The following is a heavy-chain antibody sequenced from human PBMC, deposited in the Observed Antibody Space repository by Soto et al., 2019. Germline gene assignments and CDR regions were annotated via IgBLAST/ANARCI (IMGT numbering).Heavy chain of an antibody. D-gene: IGHD3-16*01. CDR2: IKSDGSST. CDR3: ARRGSGGWFDP. J-gene: IGHJ5*02. V-gene: IGHV3-74*01. CDR1: GFTFSSYW. Sequence: GGSLRLSCAASGFTFSSYWMHWVRQAPGKGLVWVSRIKSDGSSTNYADSVKGRFTISRDNSKNTLYLQMDSLRAEDTAVYYCARRGSGGWFDPWGQGTLVTVS.